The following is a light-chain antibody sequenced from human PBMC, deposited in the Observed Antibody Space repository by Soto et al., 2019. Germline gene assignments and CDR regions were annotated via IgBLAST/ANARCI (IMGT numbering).Light chain of an antibody. CDR1: QYISSSY. Sequence: EIVLTQSPGTLSLSPGERATLSCRASQYISSSYLARYQQKPGQAPRLLIYGASSRATGIPDRFSGSGSGTDFTLTISRLEPEDFAVYYCQQYGSSPRTFGQGTKVDIK. J-gene: IGKJ1*01. CDR2: GAS. V-gene: IGKV3-20*01. CDR3: QQYGSSPRT.